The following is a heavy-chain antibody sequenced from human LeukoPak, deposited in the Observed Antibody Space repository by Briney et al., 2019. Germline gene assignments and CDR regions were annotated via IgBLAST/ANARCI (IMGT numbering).Heavy chain of an antibody. CDR2: IYYSGST. CDR3: ARVSIAAAGTYYFDY. J-gene: IGHJ4*02. Sequence: SETLSLTCTVSGGSISSSSYYWGWIRQPPGKGLEWIGSIYYSGSTNYNPSLKSRVTISVDTSKNQFSLKLSSVTAADTAVYYCARVSIAAAGTYYFDYWGQGTLVTVSS. D-gene: IGHD6-13*01. CDR1: GGSISSSSYY. V-gene: IGHV4-39*07.